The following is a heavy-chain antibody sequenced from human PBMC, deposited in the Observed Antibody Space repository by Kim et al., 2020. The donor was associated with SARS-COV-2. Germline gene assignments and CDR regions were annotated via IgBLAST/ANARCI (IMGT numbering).Heavy chain of an antibody. V-gene: IGHV3-30*01. CDR2: K. D-gene: IGHD6-19*01. CDR3: ARGSHSSGFDY. J-gene: IGHJ4*02. Sequence: KYYADAVKGRFTISRANSKNTLYLQMNSLRAEDTAVYYCARGSHSSGFDYWGQGTLVTVSS.